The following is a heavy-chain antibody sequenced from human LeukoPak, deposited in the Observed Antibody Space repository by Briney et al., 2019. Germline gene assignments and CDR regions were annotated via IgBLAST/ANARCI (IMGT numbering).Heavy chain of an antibody. Sequence: GGSLRLSCAASGFTFSSYAMSWVRQAPGKGLEWVSAISGSGGSTYYADSVKGRFTISGDNSKNTLYLQMNSLRAEDTAVYYCASGSGGSCYDYWGQGTLVTVSS. CDR3: ASGSGGSCYDY. J-gene: IGHJ4*02. V-gene: IGHV3-23*01. D-gene: IGHD2-15*01. CDR2: ISGSGGST. CDR1: GFTFSSYA.